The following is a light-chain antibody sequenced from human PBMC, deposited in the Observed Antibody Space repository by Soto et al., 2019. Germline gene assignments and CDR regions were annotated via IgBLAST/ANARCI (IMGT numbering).Light chain of an antibody. CDR3: QQSYSTPIT. CDR2: WAS. CDR1: QSVLYSSNNKNY. V-gene: IGKV4-1*01. Sequence: DIVMTQSPDSLAVSLGERAAINCKSTQSVLYSSNNKNYLAWYQQKPGQPPKLLMYWASTRESGVPDRFSGRGSGTDFTLTISSLQPEDFATYYCQQSYSTPITFGQGGRLENK. J-gene: IGKJ5*01.